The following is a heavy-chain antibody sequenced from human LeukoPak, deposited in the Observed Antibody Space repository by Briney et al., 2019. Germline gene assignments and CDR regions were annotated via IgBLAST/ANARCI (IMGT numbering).Heavy chain of an antibody. CDR2: ISAYNDNT. CDR3: ARSGPYFDSSGYYY. Sequence: GASVKVSCKASGYTFTSYGISWVRQAPGQGLEWMGWISAYNDNTNYAQQLQGRVTMTTDTSTSTAYMEQRSLRSDDTAVYYCARSGPYFDSSGYYYWGQGTLVTVSS. J-gene: IGHJ4*02. D-gene: IGHD3-22*01. CDR1: GYTFTSYG. V-gene: IGHV1-18*01.